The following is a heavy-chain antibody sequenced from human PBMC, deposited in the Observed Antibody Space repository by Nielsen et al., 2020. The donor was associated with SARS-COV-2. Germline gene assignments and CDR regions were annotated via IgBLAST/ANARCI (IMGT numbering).Heavy chain of an antibody. CDR2: ISGSGGST. CDR3: ARAGTGTTEFLDY. Sequence: GESLKISCAASGFTFSSYAMSWVRQAPGKGLEWVSAISGSGGSTYYADSVKGRFTISRDKSKNTLYLQMNSLRAEDTAVYYCARAGTGTTEFLDYWGQGTLVTVSS. J-gene: IGHJ4*02. CDR1: GFTFSSYA. V-gene: IGHV3-23*01. D-gene: IGHD1-1*01.